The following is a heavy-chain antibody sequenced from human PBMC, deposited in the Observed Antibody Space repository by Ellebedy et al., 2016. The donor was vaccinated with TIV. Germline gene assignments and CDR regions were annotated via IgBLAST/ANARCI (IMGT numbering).Heavy chain of an antibody. Sequence: ASVKVSCXASGYTFTSYYMHWVRQAPGQGLEWMGIINPSGGSTSYAQKFQGRVTITRDTSASTAYMELSSLRSEDTAVYYCARDPVTMVRGVIYYYYGMDVWGQGTTVTVSS. D-gene: IGHD3-10*01. CDR1: GYTFTSYY. V-gene: IGHV1-46*01. CDR2: INPSGGST. CDR3: ARDPVTMVRGVIYYYYGMDV. J-gene: IGHJ6*02.